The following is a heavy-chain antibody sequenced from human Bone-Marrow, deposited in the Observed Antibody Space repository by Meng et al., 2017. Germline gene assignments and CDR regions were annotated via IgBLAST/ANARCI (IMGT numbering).Heavy chain of an antibody. D-gene: IGHD6-19*01. J-gene: IGHJ4*02. CDR3: ARDASGWSRDY. CDR1: GFTFSPRG. V-gene: IGHV3-21*02. CDR2: ISTRGDM. Sequence: VQLVESGGGVVKPGGSLRLSCAAYGFTFSPRGMTWVRQAPGKGLEWVSSISTRGDMYYADSVKGRFTISRDNAKNSVYLQMSGLRAEDTAVYYCARDASGWSRDYWGQGTLVTVSS.